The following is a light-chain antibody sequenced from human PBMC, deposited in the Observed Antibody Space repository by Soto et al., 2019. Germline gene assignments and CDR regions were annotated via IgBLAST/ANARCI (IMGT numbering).Light chain of an antibody. Sequence: DIHMTQSPSSLSASLGDRVTITFRASQNIRSYLHWYQQKPGEAPKLLIYDASSLQSGVPSRFSGSGSGTDFTLTISCLQSEDFATYYCQQYNSYRTFGQGTKVDIK. V-gene: IGKV1-16*01. J-gene: IGKJ1*01. CDR3: QQYNSYRT. CDR1: QNIRSY. CDR2: DAS.